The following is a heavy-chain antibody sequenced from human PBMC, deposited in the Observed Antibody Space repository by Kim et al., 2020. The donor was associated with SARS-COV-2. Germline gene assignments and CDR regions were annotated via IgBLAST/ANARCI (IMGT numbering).Heavy chain of an antibody. J-gene: IGHJ4*02. Sequence: GGSLRLSCAASGFTFSNAWMSWVRQAPGKGLEWVGRIKSKTDGGTTDYAAPVKGRFTISRDDSKNTLYLQMNSLKTEDTAVYYCTTDKMSDYGSGSYYKTVWGQGTLVTVSS. CDR1: GFTFSNAW. CDR3: TTDKMSDYGSGSYYKTV. D-gene: IGHD3-10*01. CDR2: IKSKTDGGTT. V-gene: IGHV3-15*01.